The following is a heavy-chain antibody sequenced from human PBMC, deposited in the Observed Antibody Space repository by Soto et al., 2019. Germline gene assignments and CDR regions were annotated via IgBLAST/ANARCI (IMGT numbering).Heavy chain of an antibody. D-gene: IGHD2-2*01. V-gene: IGHV4-39*01. CDR3: ARLPCIRPNCVPLDP. Sequence: QLQLQESGPGLVKPSETLSLTCTVSGGSINSTGYYWGWIRQPPGKGMEWIGSIYFSGSTSYYPSLKSRVTMPLATRKTLLSLKVGSVTAADTAVYYCARLPCIRPNCVPLDPWGQGTPVTVSS. CDR1: GGSINSTGYY. CDR2: IYFSGST. J-gene: IGHJ5*02.